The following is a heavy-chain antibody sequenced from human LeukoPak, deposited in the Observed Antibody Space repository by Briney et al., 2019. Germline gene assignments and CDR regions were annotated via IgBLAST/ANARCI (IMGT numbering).Heavy chain of an antibody. Sequence: GGSLRLSCAASGFTFSSYSMNWVRQAPGKGLEWVSAISGSGGSTYYADSVKGRFTISRDNSKNTLYLQMNSLRAEDTAVYYCAHESYMVRGVETFDYWGQGTLVTVSS. D-gene: IGHD3-10*01. CDR3: AHESYMVRGVETFDY. V-gene: IGHV3-23*01. CDR1: GFTFSSYS. CDR2: ISGSGGST. J-gene: IGHJ4*02.